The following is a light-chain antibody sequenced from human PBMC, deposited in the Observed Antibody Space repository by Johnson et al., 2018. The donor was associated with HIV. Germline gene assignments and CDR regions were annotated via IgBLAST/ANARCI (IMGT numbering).Light chain of an antibody. CDR1: SSNIGNNY. V-gene: IGLV1-51*02. CDR3: GTLDSSLSAYV. Sequence: QSVLTQPPSVSAAPGQKVTISCSGSSSNIGNNYVSWYQQLPGTAPKLLIYENNKRPSGIPDRFSGSKSGKSATLGLTGLQTGDEADYYCGTLDSSLSAYVFGTGTKVTVL. CDR2: ENN. J-gene: IGLJ1*01.